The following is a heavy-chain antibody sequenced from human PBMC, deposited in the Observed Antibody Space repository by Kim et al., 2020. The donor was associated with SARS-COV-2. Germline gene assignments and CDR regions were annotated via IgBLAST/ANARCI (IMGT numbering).Heavy chain of an antibody. CDR2: IYYSGST. V-gene: IGHV4-59*01. J-gene: IGHJ5*02. CDR1: GGSISSYY. CDR3: ARCSWGPIAARGGWFDP. D-gene: IGHD6-6*01. Sequence: SETLSLTCTVSGGSISSYYWSWIRQPPGKGLEWIGYIYYSGSTNYNPSLKSRVTISVDTSKNQFSLKLSSVTAADTAVYYCARCSWGPIAARGGWFDPWGQGTLVTVSS.